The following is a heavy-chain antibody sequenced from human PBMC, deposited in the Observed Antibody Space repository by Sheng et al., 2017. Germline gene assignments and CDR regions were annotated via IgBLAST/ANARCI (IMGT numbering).Heavy chain of an antibody. J-gene: IGHJ4*02. CDR1: GYSISSGYY. D-gene: IGHD6-13*01. Sequence: QVQLQESGPGLVKPSETLSLTCAVSGYSISSGYYWGWIRQPPGKGLEWIGSIYHSGSTYYNPSLKSRVTISVDTSKNQFSLKLSSVTAADTAVYYCARDIAAASFDYWGQGTLVTVSS. CDR2: IYHSGST. V-gene: IGHV4-38-2*02. CDR3: ARDIAAASFDY.